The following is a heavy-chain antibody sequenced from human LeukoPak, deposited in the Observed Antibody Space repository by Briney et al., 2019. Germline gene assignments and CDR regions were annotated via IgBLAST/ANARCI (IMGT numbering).Heavy chain of an antibody. CDR2: ISSSGGTI. CDR3: ARDGDLTPAVPFDY. CDR1: GFAFSTYE. D-gene: IGHD6-25*01. Sequence: GGSLRLSCAASGFAFSTYEMNWVRQAPGKGLEWVSYISSSGGTIYYADSVKGRFTISRDNAKNSLYLQMNSLRAEDTAVYYCARDGDLTPAVPFDYWGQGTLVTVSS. V-gene: IGHV3-48*03. J-gene: IGHJ4*02.